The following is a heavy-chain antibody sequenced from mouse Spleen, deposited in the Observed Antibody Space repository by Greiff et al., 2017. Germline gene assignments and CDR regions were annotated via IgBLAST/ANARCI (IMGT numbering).Heavy chain of an antibody. J-gene: IGHJ4*01. CDR2: ISYDGSN. CDR1: GYSITSGYY. CDR3: ARVVTQYYYAMDY. V-gene: IGHV3-6*01. D-gene: IGHD2-1*01. Sequence: DVKLQESGPGLVKPSQSLSLTCSVTGYSITSGYYWNWIRQFPGNKLEWMGYISYDGSNNYNPSLKNRISITRDTSKNQFFLKLNSVTTEDTATYYCARVVTQYYYAMDYWGQGTSVTVSS.